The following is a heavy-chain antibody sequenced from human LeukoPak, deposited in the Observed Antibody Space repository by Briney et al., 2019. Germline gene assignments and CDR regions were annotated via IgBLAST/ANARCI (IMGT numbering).Heavy chain of an antibody. D-gene: IGHD1-26*01. CDR2: ISYDGNNK. J-gene: IGHJ6*02. CDR3: ARAAIVGAAGCYYGMDV. Sequence: GGSLRLSCAASGFTFSSSAMHWVRQSPGKGLEWVAVISYDGNNKYYADSVRGRFTISRDNSKNTLYLQMNSLRAEDTAVYYCARAAIVGAAGCYYGMDVWGQGTTVTVSS. V-gene: IGHV3-30-3*01. CDR1: GFTFSSSA.